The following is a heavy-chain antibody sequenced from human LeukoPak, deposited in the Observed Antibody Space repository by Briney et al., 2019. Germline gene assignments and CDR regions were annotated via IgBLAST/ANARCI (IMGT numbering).Heavy chain of an antibody. J-gene: IGHJ5*02. Sequence: PGGSLRLSCAASGFTFDDYGMSWVRQAPGKGLEWVSGINWNGGSTGYADSVKGRFTISRDNAKNSLYLQMNSLRAEDTALHHCARDGSSGSGLNWFDPWGQGTLVTVSS. CDR3: ARDGSSGSGLNWFDP. CDR1: GFTFDDYG. CDR2: INWNGGST. D-gene: IGHD3-10*01. V-gene: IGHV3-20*01.